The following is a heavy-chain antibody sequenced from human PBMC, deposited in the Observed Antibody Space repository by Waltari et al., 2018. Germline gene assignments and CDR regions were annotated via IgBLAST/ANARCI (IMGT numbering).Heavy chain of an antibody. V-gene: IGHV3-23*04. Sequence: EGQQVESGGGLVQPGGSLRLSCATSGFTFTNYAMNWVRQAPGKGLGWCSAIRPGGGATYYADSMKGRLTISRDNSKNTLYLQMNSLRAEDTAVYYCARVLRMGDLPHLSWGQGTLVTVSS. J-gene: IGHJ5*02. CDR1: GFTFTNYA. CDR3: ARVLRMGDLPHLS. D-gene: IGHD3-16*01. CDR2: IRPGGGAT.